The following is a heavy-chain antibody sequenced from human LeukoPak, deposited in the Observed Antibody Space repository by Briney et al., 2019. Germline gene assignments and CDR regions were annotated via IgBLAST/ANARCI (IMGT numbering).Heavy chain of an antibody. D-gene: IGHD3-22*01. CDR1: GGSISSYY. CDR3: ARALRGSGYSYLDY. J-gene: IGHJ4*02. Sequence: PSETLSLTCTVSGGSISSYYWSWIRQPAGKGLEWIGRIYTSGSTNYNPSLKSRVTMSVGTSKNQFSLKLSSVTAADTAAYYCARALRGSGYSYLDYWGQGTLVTVSS. V-gene: IGHV4-4*07. CDR2: IYTSGST.